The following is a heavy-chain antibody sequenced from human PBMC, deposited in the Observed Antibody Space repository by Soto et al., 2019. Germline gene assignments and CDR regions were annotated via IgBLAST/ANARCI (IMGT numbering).Heavy chain of an antibody. J-gene: IGHJ6*02. Sequence: LGESLKISCKGSGYSFSRYWIGWVRQMPGKGLEWMGIIYPGGSEIRYSPSFQGQVTISADTSISTAYLQWSSLKASDTAIYYCARRRGSGSDYYYNYGMGVWGQGTTVTVSS. CDR3: ARRRGSGSDYYYNYGMGV. D-gene: IGHD1-26*01. CDR1: GYSFSRYW. CDR2: IYPGGSEI. V-gene: IGHV5-51*01.